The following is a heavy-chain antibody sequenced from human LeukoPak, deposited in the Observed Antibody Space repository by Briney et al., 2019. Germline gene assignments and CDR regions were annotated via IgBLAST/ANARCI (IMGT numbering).Heavy chain of an antibody. V-gene: IGHV3-21*01. D-gene: IGHD3-10*01. J-gene: IGHJ4*02. Sequence: PGGSLRLSCAASGFTFSSYRMNWVRQAPGKGLEWVSSISSSSSYIYYADSVKGRFTISRDNAKNSLYLQMNSLRAEDTAVYYCARDLLLWFGESKLFDYWGQGTLVTVSS. CDR3: ARDLLLWFGESKLFDY. CDR2: ISSSSSYI. CDR1: GFTFSSYR.